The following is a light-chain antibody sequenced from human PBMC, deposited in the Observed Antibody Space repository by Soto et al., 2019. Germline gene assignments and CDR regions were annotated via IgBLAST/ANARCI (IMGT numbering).Light chain of an antibody. CDR1: QSISSW. CDR3: QQYNRYWT. J-gene: IGKJ1*01. Sequence: DIQMTQSPSTLSASVGDRVTITCRASQSISSWLAWYQQKPGKAPKLLIYDASSLESGVPSRFSGSGSWTEFTLTISSLQPDDFATYYCQQYNRYWTFGQGTKVEIK. CDR2: DAS. V-gene: IGKV1-5*01.